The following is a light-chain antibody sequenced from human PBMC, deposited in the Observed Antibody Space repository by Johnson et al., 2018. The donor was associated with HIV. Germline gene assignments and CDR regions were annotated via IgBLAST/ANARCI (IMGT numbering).Light chain of an antibody. Sequence: QSVLTQPPSVSAAPGQMVSISCSGSSSNIGNNYVSWYQQLPGTAPKLLISDNNKRPSGIPDRFSGSKSGTSATLGITGLQTGDEADYYCGTWDSSLSAYVFGTGTKVTVL. CDR1: SSNIGNNY. CDR2: DNN. CDR3: GTWDSSLSAYV. V-gene: IGLV1-51*01. J-gene: IGLJ1*01.